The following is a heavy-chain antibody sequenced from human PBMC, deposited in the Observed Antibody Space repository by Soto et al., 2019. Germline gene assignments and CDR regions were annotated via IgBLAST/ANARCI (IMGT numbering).Heavy chain of an antibody. Sequence: PSATLSLTCTVSGGSISSYYWSWIRQPPGKGLEWIGYIYYSGSTNYNPSLKGRVTIPVDTSKNQFSLKLSSVTAADTAVYYCARRSGQYAFDIWGQGTMVTVSS. CDR1: GGSISSYY. CDR2: IYYSGST. D-gene: IGHD3-10*01. J-gene: IGHJ3*02. V-gene: IGHV4-59*08. CDR3: ARRSGQYAFDI.